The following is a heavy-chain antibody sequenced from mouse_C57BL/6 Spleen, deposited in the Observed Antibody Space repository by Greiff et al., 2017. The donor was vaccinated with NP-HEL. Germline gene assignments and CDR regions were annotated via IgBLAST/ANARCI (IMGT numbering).Heavy chain of an antibody. CDR2: IDPSDSET. Sequence: QVQLQQPGAELVRPGSSVKLSCKASGYTFTSYWMHWVKQRPIQGLEWIGNIDPSDSETHYNQKFKDKATLTVDKSSSTAYMQLSSLTSEDSAVYYCARGGPYGYLGYFDVWGTGTTVTVSS. CDR1: GYTFTSYW. V-gene: IGHV1-52*01. CDR3: ARGGPYGYLGYFDV. J-gene: IGHJ1*03. D-gene: IGHD2-2*01.